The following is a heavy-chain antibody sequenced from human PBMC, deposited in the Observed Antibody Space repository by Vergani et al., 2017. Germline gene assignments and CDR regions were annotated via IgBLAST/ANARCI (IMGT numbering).Heavy chain of an antibody. CDR2: INWNGDSS. D-gene: IGHD3-3*01. CDR3: ARVRGGVRFLNGAFDF. CDR1: GFTFHDYG. J-gene: IGHJ3*01. Sequence: EVLLVESGGGLVQPGGSLRLSCAASGFTFHDYGMNWVRQVPGKGLEWVCGINWNGDSSGYADSVKGRFTISRDNGKNSLYLHMNNLRFEDTALYHCARVRGGVRFLNGAFDFWGQGTTVTVSS. V-gene: IGHV3-20*01.